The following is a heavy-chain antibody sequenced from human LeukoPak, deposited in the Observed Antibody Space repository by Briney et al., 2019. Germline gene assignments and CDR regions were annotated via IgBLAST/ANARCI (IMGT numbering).Heavy chain of an antibody. D-gene: IGHD3-9*01. Sequence: ASVKVSCKASGYTFTGYYMHWVRQAPGQGLEWMGRINPNSGGTNYAQKFQGRVTMTRDTPIGTAYMELSRLKSDDTAVYYCAVDLLDTSMGTDYWGQGTLVTVSS. V-gene: IGHV1-2*06. CDR3: AVDLLDTSMGTDY. CDR1: GYTFTGYY. CDR2: INPNSGGT. J-gene: IGHJ4*02.